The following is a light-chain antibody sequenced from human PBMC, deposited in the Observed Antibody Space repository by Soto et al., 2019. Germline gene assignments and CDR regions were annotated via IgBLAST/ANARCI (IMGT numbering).Light chain of an antibody. CDR1: QSVSSSY. J-gene: IGKJ1*01. Sequence: EIVLTQSPGTLSLSPGDRATLSCRASQSVSSSYLAWYQQKPGQAPRLLIYGASSRATGIPDRFSGSGSGTDFTLTISRLEPEDFAVYYCQQYGSFPWTFGQGTKV. V-gene: IGKV3-20*01. CDR3: QQYGSFPWT. CDR2: GAS.